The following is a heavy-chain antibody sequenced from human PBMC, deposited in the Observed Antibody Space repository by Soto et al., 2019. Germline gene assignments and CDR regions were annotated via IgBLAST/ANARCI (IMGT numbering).Heavy chain of an antibody. CDR2: IYPGDSET. V-gene: IGHV5-51*01. Sequence: GWCLKISCPVSVYSFASYWIGCVLPLPGKDLEWMGIIYPGDSETRYSPSFQGQVTISADKSLRTAYLQWTSLKASDTALYYCARTRSFTLGFYYDGMDVWGQGTTVTVS. J-gene: IGHJ6*02. D-gene: IGHD6-6*01. CDR1: VYSFASYW. CDR3: ARTRSFTLGFYYDGMDV.